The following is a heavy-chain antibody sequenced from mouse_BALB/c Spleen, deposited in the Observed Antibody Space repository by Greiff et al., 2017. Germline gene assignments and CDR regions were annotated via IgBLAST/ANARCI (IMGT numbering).Heavy chain of an antibody. J-gene: IGHJ3*01. Sequence: VQLQQSGTVLARPGASVKMSCKASGYTFTSYWMHWVKQRPGQGLEWIGAIYPGNSDTSYNQKFKGKAKLTVVTSTSTAYMELSSLTNEDSAVYYCTRDTTVVATPFAYWGQGTLVTVSA. D-gene: IGHD1-1*01. CDR2: IYPGNSDT. CDR1: GYTFTSYW. V-gene: IGHV1-5*01. CDR3: TRDTTVVATPFAY.